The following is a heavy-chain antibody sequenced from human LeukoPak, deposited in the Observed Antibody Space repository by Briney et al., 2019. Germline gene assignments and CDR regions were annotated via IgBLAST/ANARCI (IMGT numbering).Heavy chain of an antibody. J-gene: IGHJ4*02. CDR3: ARVVSAVVAASIQDY. CDR1: GYTFTSYG. V-gene: IGHV1-18*01. CDR2: ISAYNGNT. D-gene: IGHD2-15*01. Sequence: GASVKVSCKASGYTFTSYGISWVRQAPGQGLEWIGWISAYNGNTNYAQKLQGRVTMTTDTSTSTAYMELRSLRSDDTAVYYCARVVSAVVAASIQDYWGQGTLATVSS.